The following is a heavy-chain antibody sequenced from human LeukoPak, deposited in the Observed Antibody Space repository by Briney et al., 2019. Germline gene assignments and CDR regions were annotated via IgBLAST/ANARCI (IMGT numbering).Heavy chain of an antibody. D-gene: IGHD3-16*01. CDR3: ARLKMGAYFDL. CDR2: IYYNGHT. CDR1: GDSISNYY. J-gene: IGHJ2*01. Sequence: SKTLSLTCIVSGDSISNYYWSWIRQPPGKGLEWIGHIYYNGHTNYTPSLKSRVTISLDTSKNQISLTLTSVTAADTAVYYCARLKMGAYFDLWGRGTLVTVSS. V-gene: IGHV4-59*08.